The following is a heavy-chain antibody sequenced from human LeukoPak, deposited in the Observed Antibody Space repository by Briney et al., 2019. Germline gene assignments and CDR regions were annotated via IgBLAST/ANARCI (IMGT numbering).Heavy chain of an antibody. CDR1: GYTFTSYD. CDR2: MNPNSGNT. J-gene: IGHJ4*02. D-gene: IGHD4-17*01. V-gene: IGHV1-8*01. Sequence: ASVKVSCKASGYTFTSYDINWVRQATGQGLEWMGWMNPNSGNTGYAQKFQGRVTMTRNTSTSTAYMELSSLRSEDTAVYYCAREDHYGDYQNDYWGQGTLVTVSS. CDR3: AREDHYGDYQNDY.